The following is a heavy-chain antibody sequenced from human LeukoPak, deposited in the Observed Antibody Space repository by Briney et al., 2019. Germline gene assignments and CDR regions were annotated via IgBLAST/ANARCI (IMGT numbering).Heavy chain of an antibody. J-gene: IGHJ6*04. CDR1: GFTFFTYW. CDR2: ISSSGSTI. D-gene: IGHD3-10*02. CDR3: AELGITMIGGV. V-gene: IGHV3-48*04. Sequence: GGSLRLSCAASGFTFFTYWMNWIRQAPGKGLEWVSYISSSGSTIYYADSVKGRFTISRDNAKNSLYLQMNSLRAEDTAVYYCAELGITMIGGVWGKGTTVTISS.